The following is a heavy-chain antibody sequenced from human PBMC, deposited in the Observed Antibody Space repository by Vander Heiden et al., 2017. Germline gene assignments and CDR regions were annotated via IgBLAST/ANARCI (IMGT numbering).Heavy chain of an antibody. J-gene: IGHJ3*02. CDR3: ARTDSRGAFDI. CDR2: IYYSGST. D-gene: IGHD3-22*01. CDR1: GGSISSGGYY. V-gene: IGHV4-31*03. Sequence: QVQLQESGPGLVKPSQTLSLTCSVSGGSISSGGYYWSWVRQHPGKGLEWIGYIYYSGSTYYNPSLKIRVTISVDTSKNQFSLKLSSVTAADTAVYYCARTDSRGAFDIWGQGTMVTVSS.